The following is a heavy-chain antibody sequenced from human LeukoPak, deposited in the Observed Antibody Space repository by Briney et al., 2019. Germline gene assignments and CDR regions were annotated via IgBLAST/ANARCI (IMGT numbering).Heavy chain of an antibody. CDR2: MNPNSGNT. V-gene: IGHV1-8*01. CDR3: ARGAPMYYYDSSGYSFDY. Sequence: GASAKVSCKASGYTFTSYDINWVRQATGQGLEWMGWMNPNSGNTGYAQKFQGRVTMTRNTSISTAYMELSSLRSEDTAVYYCARGAPMYYYDSSGYSFDYWGQGTLVTVSS. CDR1: GYTFTSYD. J-gene: IGHJ4*02. D-gene: IGHD3-22*01.